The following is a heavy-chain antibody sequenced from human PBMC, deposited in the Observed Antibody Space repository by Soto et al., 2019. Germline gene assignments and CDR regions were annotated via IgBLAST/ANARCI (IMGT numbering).Heavy chain of an antibody. J-gene: IGHJ5*02. CDR1: GYTFTGYY. V-gene: IGHV1-2*02. D-gene: IGHD3-22*01. Sequence: QVQLVQSGAEVKKPGASVKVSCKASGYTFTGYYMHWVRQAPGQGLEWMGWINPNSGGTNYAQKFQCRVTMTRDTSISTAYMELSRLRSDDTAVYYCARERSYYDSSGYYNWFDPWGQGTLVTVSS. CDR2: INPNSGGT. CDR3: ARERSYYDSSGYYNWFDP.